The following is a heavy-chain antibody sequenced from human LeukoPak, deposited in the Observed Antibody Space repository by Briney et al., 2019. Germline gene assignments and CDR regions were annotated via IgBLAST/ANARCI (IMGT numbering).Heavy chain of an antibody. J-gene: IGHJ4*01. V-gene: IGHV3-74*01. CDR2: INIDGIRT. Sequence: PGGSLRLSCAASGFTFSNYWMNWVRLVPGKGLMWVSHINIDGIRTGYADSVKGWFTISRDNSKNTLYLQMNSLRDEDTAVYYCARDGGSRGDSLDYWGHGTLVTVSS. D-gene: IGHD2-21*01. CDR3: ARDGGSRGDSLDY. CDR1: GFTFSNYW.